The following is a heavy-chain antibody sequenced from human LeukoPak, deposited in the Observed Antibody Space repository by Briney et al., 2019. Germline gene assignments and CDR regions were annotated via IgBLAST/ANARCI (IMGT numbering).Heavy chain of an antibody. CDR3: ARGGSVGANFDY. D-gene: IGHD1-26*01. CDR2: IYYSGST. V-gene: IGHV4-59*01. CDR1: GGSISSYY. J-gene: IGHJ4*02. Sequence: SETLSLTCIVSGGSISSYYWSWIRQPPGKGLEWIGYIYYSGSTNYNPSLKSRVTISVDTSKNQFSLKLSSVTAADTAVYYCARGGSVGANFDYWGQGTLVTVSS.